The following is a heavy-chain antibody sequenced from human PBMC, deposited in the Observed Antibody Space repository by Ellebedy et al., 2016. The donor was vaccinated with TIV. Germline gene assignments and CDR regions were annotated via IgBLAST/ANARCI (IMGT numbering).Heavy chain of an antibody. CDR2: INPNPGGA. CDR3: ARLHLDFFDKYGLDV. CDR1: GYTFTGYY. D-gene: IGHD3-9*01. V-gene: IGHV1-2*02. Sequence: AASVKVSCKASGYTFTGYYIHWVRQAPGQGLEWIGWINPNPGGADFARKFHGRITFTTDPSINPAYLDLSSLTSDDTAVYYCARLHLDFFDKYGLDVWGQGTTVTVSS. J-gene: IGHJ6*02.